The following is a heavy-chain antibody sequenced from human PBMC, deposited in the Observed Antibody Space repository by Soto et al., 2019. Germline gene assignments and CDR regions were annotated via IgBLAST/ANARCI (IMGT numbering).Heavy chain of an antibody. J-gene: IGHJ6*02. D-gene: IGHD2-15*01. CDR3: AKDRYCSGGSCYSRIYYYYYGMDV. CDR1: GFTFSSYA. Sequence: EVQLLESGGGLVQPGGSLRLSCAASGFTFSSYAMSWVRQAPGKGLEWVSAIIGSGGSTYYADSVKGRFTISRDNSKNTLYLQMSSLRAEDTAVYYCAKDRYCSGGSCYSRIYYYYYGMDVWGQGTTVTVSS. V-gene: IGHV3-23*01. CDR2: IIGSGGST.